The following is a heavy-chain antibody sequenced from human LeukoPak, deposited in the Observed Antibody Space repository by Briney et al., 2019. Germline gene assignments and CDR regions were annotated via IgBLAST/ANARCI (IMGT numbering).Heavy chain of an antibody. CDR2: VYTSGGI. CDR1: GGSISDYY. Sequence: SETLSLTCTVSGGSISDYYWSWIRQPAEKGLECVGRVYTSGGIDYNPSFKSRVTLSVDKSKNQFFLKLTSVTAADTAVYYCAGRDYWGQGTLVTVSS. J-gene: IGHJ4*02. V-gene: IGHV4-4*07. CDR3: AGRDY. D-gene: IGHD1-26*01.